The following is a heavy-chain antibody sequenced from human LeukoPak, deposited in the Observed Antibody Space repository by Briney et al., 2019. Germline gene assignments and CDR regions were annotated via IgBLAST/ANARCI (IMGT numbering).Heavy chain of an antibody. CDR3: ASLAGPIIPYYFDF. D-gene: IGHD6-19*01. CDR2: INPSGGST. CDR1: GYTFTSYY. J-gene: IGHJ4*02. Sequence: ASVTLSCKASGYTFTSYYMHWVRQAPGQGLEWMGIINPSGGSTSYAQKFQGRVTMTRDTTTSTDYMELSSLRSEDTAVYDCASLAGPIIPYYFDFWGQGTLVSVSS. V-gene: IGHV1-46*01.